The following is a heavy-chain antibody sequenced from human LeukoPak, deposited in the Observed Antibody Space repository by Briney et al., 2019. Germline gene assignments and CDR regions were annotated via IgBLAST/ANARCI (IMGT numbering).Heavy chain of an antibody. J-gene: IGHJ5*02. CDR2: IYYSGST. Sequence: SETLSLTCTVSGGSISSYYWSWIRQPPGKGLGWSGYIYYSGSTNYTRSLKSRVNISVDTSKNQFSLKLSSVTGADTAVYSCARELRCSSTSCPDPWFDPWGQGTLVTVSS. CDR3: ARELRCSSTSCPDPWFDP. CDR1: GGSISSYY. D-gene: IGHD2-2*01. V-gene: IGHV4-59*01.